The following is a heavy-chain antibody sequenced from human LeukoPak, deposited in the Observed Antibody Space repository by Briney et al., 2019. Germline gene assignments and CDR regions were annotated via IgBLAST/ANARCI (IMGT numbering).Heavy chain of an antibody. CDR2: IIPHFGPA. CDR1: GGTFSSYA. Sequence: ASVKVSCKACGGTFSSYAISGVRRAPGRPLEEIGGIIPHFGPANYAQKFQVRVTITTDESTSTAYMVLSSLRPEDTAVYYCARVGSGGWFDPWGQGTLVTVSS. D-gene: IGHD1-26*01. CDR3: ARVGSGGWFDP. V-gene: IGHV1-69*05. J-gene: IGHJ5*02.